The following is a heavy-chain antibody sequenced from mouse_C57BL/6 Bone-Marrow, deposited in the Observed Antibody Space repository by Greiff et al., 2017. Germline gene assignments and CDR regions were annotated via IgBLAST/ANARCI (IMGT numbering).Heavy chain of an antibody. V-gene: IGHV1-59*01. CDR2: IDPSDSYT. CDR1: GYTFTSYW. Sequence: QVQLQQPGAELVRPGTSVKLSCKASGYTFTSYWMHWVKQRPGQGLEWIGVIDPSDSYTNYNQKFKGKATLTVDTSSSTAYMQLSSLTSEDSAVYYCAKRCPSSYGFAYWGQGTLVTVSA. D-gene: IGHD1-1*01. CDR3: AKRCPSSYGFAY. J-gene: IGHJ3*01.